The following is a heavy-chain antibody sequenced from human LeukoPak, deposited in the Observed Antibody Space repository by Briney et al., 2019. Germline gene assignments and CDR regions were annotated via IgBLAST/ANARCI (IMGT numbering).Heavy chain of an antibody. J-gene: IGHJ6*02. D-gene: IGHD5-24*01. Sequence: SETLSLTCAVSGYFVSNTYYWTWIRQPAGKGLEWIGRIYTSGNTNYNPSLKSRVTMSLDTSKNQLSLKLSSVTAADTAVYYCARGQRMDVWGQGTTVTVSS. V-gene: IGHV4-4*07. CDR3: ARGQRMDV. CDR2: IYTSGNT. CDR1: GYFVSNTYY.